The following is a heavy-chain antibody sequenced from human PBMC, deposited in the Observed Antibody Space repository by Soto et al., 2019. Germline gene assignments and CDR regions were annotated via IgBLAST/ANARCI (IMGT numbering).Heavy chain of an antibody. CDR3: ARHRSYVDYYYMDV. CDR1: GGSISSSSYY. D-gene: IGHD1-26*01. CDR2: IYYSGST. V-gene: IGHV4-39*01. Sequence: PSETLSLTCTVSGGSISSSSYYWGWIRQPPGKGLEWIGSIYYSGSTYYNPSLKSRVTISVDTSKNQFSLKLSSVTAADTAVYYCARHRSYVDYYYMDVWGKGTTVTVLL. J-gene: IGHJ6*03.